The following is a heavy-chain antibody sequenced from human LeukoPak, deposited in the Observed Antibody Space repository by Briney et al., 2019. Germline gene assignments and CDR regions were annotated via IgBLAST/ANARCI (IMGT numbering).Heavy chain of an antibody. D-gene: IGHD2-2*01. V-gene: IGHV3-30*01. J-gene: IGHJ5*02. CDR3: ARDRSYAVNQGGWLDP. Sequence: PGRSLRLSCVASGFTFSNFAIHWVRQGPGKGLEWVAVTSDDGRKKYFADSVKGRFTISRDNSKNTVYLQMNSLRTDDTAIYYCARDRSYAVNQGGWLDPWGQGTLVSVSS. CDR2: TSDDGRKK. CDR1: GFTFSNFA.